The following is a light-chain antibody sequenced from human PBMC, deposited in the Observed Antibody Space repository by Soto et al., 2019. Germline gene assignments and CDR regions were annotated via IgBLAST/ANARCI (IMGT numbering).Light chain of an antibody. CDR3: QQYGSSPYT. CDR1: QSVSVRF. Sequence: EIVLTQSPGTLSLSPGERATLSCRASQSVSVRFLAWYQQKPGQAPRLLMYGASSRATGIPDRFSGTGSGTDFPLTISRLEPEDFAVYYCQQYGSSPYTFGLGTKLEIK. V-gene: IGKV3-20*01. CDR2: GAS. J-gene: IGKJ2*01.